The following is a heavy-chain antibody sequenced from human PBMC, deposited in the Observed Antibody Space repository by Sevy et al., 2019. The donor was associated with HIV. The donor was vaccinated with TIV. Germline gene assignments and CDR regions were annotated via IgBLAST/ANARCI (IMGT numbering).Heavy chain of an antibody. J-gene: IGHJ3*02. V-gene: IGHV4-34*01. Sequence: SETLSLTCAVYGGSFSGYYWSWIRQPPGKGLEWIGEINHSGSTNYNPSLKSRDTISVDTSKNQFSLKLSSVTAADTAVYYCALILTGSDAFDIWGQGTMVTVSS. CDR1: GGSFSGYY. CDR2: INHSGST. D-gene: IGHD3-9*01. CDR3: ALILTGSDAFDI.